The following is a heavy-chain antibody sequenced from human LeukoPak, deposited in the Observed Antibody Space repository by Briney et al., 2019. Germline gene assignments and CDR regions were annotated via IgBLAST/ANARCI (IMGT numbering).Heavy chain of an antibody. J-gene: IGHJ3*02. Sequence: GASVKVSCKASGGTFSSYAISWVRQAPGQGLEWMGGIIPIFGTANYAQKFQGRVTITADESTGTAYMELSSLRSEDTAVYYCAREGGTGSGSYRDAFDIWGQGTMVTVSS. V-gene: IGHV1-69*13. CDR1: GGTFSSYA. CDR2: IIPIFGTA. D-gene: IGHD1-26*01. CDR3: AREGGTGSGSYRDAFDI.